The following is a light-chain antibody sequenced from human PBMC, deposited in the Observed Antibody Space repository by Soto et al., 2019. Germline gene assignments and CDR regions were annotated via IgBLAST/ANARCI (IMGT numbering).Light chain of an antibody. CDR3: SSYTNSSTLVG. CDR1: SSDVGGCNF. Sequence: QSVLTQPASVSGSPGQSITISCTGTSSDVGGCNFVSWYQHHPGKAPKLIIYEVSNRPSGVSNRFSASKSGNTASLTISGLQAEDEADYYCSSYTNSSTLVGFGGGTKLTVL. V-gene: IGLV2-14*01. CDR2: EVS. J-gene: IGLJ2*01.